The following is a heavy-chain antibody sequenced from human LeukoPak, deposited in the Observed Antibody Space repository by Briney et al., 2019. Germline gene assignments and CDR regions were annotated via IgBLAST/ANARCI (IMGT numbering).Heavy chain of an antibody. D-gene: IGHD2-21*01. J-gene: IGHJ4*02. Sequence: PGGSLKLSCAASGFTFSGSPMHWVRQASGKGLEWVGRIRTKATSYDAAYAASVKGSFAISRDDSKNTAHLQMNSLKTEDTAMYYCSRGGCGATGCYTNDYWGQGTLVTVSS. CDR2: IRTKATSYDA. CDR3: SRGGCGATGCYTNDY. CDR1: GFTFSGSP. V-gene: IGHV3-73*01.